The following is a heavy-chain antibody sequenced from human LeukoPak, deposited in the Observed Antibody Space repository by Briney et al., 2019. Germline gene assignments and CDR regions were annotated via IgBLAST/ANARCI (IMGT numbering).Heavy chain of an antibody. D-gene: IGHD1-7*01. Sequence: ASVKVSCKASGYTFTSYYMHWVRQAPGQGLEWMGWISAYNGNTNYAQKLQGRVTMTTDTSTSTAYMELRSLRSDDTAVYYCAREGGITGTTNWFDPWGQGTLVTVSS. J-gene: IGHJ5*02. CDR1: GYTFTSYY. V-gene: IGHV1-18*04. CDR2: ISAYNGNT. CDR3: AREGGITGTTNWFDP.